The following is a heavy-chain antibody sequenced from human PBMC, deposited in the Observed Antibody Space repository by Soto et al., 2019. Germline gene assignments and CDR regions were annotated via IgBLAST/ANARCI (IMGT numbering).Heavy chain of an antibody. J-gene: IGHJ4*02. CDR3: AHSNTVTIYFDY. CDR2: IYWDDDQ. D-gene: IGHD4-17*01. CDR1: GFSLSTSGVG. V-gene: IGHV2-5*02. Sequence: QITLKESGPTLVKPTQTLTLTCTFSGFSLSTSGVGVGWIRQPPGKALEWLALIYWDDDQRYSPSLNSMLTITKDTSKSQVVLTITNMDPVDTATYYCAHSNTVTIYFDYWGQGTLVTVS.